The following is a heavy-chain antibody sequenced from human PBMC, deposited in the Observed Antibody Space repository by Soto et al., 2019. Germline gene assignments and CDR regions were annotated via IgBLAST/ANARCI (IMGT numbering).Heavy chain of an antibody. D-gene: IGHD3-10*01. CDR1: GFTFSTYA. CDR3: AKGGQSYDY. Sequence: EVQLLESGGGSVQPGGSLRLSCAASGFTFSTYAMSWVRQAPGKGLEWVSAISTSVGSTYYTDSVKGRFTISRDNSKNTLYLQMNSLIAEDTAVYYCAKGGQSYDYWGQGTLVTVSS. V-gene: IGHV3-23*01. J-gene: IGHJ4*02. CDR2: ISTSVGST.